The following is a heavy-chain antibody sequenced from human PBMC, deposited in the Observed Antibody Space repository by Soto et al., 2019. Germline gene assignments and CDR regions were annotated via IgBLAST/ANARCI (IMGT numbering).Heavy chain of an antibody. J-gene: IGHJ4*02. Sequence: PSETLSLTFTVSGGSINSGDYYWSWIRQPPGKGLEWIGYIYYSGSTYYNPSLKSRVTISVDTSKNQFSLKLSSVTAADTAVYYCARVPAVAGTFDYWGQGTLVTVSS. CDR1: GGSINSGDYY. CDR2: IYYSGST. CDR3: ARVPAVAGTFDY. D-gene: IGHD6-19*01. V-gene: IGHV4-30-4*01.